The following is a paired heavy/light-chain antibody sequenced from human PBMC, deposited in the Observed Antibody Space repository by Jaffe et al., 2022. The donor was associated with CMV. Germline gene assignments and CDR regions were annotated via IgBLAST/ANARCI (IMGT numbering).Heavy chain of an antibody. V-gene: IGHV1-69*01. CDR2: IIPIFGTA. J-gene: IGHJ6*02. Sequence: QVQLVQSGAEVKKPGSSVKVSCKASGGTFSSYAISWVRQAPGQGLEWMGGIIPIFGTANYAQKFQGRVTITADESTSTAYMELSSLRSEDTAVYYCARVRSSWYFDNYYYGMDVWGQGTTVTVSS. CDR3: ARVRSSWYFDNYYYGMDV. D-gene: IGHD6-13*01. CDR1: GGTFSSYA.
Light chain of an antibody. J-gene: IGKJ5*01. V-gene: IGKV2-28*01. CDR1: QSLLHSNGYNY. Sequence: DIVMTQSPLSLPVTPGEPASISCRSSQSLLHSNGYNYLDWYLQKPGKSPQLLIYLGSNRASGVPDRFSGSGSGTDFTLKISRVEAEDVGVYYCMQALQTSITFGQGTRLEIK. CDR3: MQALQTSIT. CDR2: LGS.